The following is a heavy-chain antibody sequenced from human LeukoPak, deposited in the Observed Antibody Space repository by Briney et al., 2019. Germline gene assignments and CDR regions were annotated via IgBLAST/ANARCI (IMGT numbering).Heavy chain of an antibody. CDR2: INPNSGGT. V-gene: IGHV1-2*02. CDR1: GYTFTGYY. J-gene: IGHJ6*02. Sequence: GASVKVSCKASGYTFTGYYMQWVRQAPGQGLEWMGWINPNSGGTNYAQTFQGRVTMTRDTSISTAYMELSRLRSDDTAVYYCASTAPSPFYYYYYGMDVWGQGTTVTVSS. CDR3: ASTAPSPFYYYYYGMDV.